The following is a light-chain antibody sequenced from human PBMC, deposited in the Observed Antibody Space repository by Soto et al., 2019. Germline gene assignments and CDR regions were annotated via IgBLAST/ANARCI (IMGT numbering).Light chain of an antibody. Sequence: ILLTQSPSSLSASVGDRVTITCRASQGIDSSFAWYQQKPGKAPKLLIYAASSLQSGVPSRFSGSGSGTDFTLTISSLQPEDFATYYCQQLHDYPITFGQGIRLETK. CDR1: QGIDSS. CDR2: AAS. J-gene: IGKJ5*01. V-gene: IGKV1-9*01. CDR3: QQLHDYPIT.